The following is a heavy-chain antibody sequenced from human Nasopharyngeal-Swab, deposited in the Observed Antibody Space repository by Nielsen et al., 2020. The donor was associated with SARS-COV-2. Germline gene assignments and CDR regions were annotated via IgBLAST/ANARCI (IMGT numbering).Heavy chain of an antibody. CDR1: GFTLSDYY. D-gene: IGHD3-10*01. J-gene: IGHJ4*02. CDR2: ISSSSSYT. V-gene: IGHV3-11*05. Sequence: GGSLRLSCAASGFTLSDYYMSWIRQAPGKGLEWVSYISSSSSYTNYADSVKGRFTISRDNAKNSLYLQMNSLRADDTAVYYCARGSIRGIIISDFDYWGQGTLVTVSS. CDR3: ARGSIRGIIISDFDY.